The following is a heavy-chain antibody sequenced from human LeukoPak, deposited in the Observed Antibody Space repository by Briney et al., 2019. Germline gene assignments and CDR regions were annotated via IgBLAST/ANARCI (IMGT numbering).Heavy chain of an antibody. J-gene: IGHJ6*03. CDR2: INPNSGGT. CDR1: GYTFTGYY. CDR3: ARDHGSGWYFYYYYYMDV. D-gene: IGHD6-19*01. Sequence: ASVKVSCKASGYTFTGYYMHWVRQAPGQGLEWMGWINPNSGGTNYAQKFQGRVTMTRDTSISTAYMELSRLRSDDAAVYYCARDHGSGWYFYYYYYMDVWGKGTTVTVSS. V-gene: IGHV1-2*02.